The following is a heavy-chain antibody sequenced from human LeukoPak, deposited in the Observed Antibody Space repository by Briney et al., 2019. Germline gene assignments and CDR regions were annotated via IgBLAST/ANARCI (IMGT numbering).Heavy chain of an antibody. CDR2: ISSNRGST. J-gene: IGHJ6*04. V-gene: IGHV3-64D*06. CDR3: VKEYCSSTSCYGYYYYGMDV. D-gene: IGHD2-2*01. Sequence: GGSLRLTCSASGFTFSSYAMHWVRQAPGKGLEYVSAISSNRGSTYYADSVKGRFTISRDNSKNTLYLQMSSLRAEDTAVYYCVKEYCSSTSCYGYYYYGMDVWGKGTTVTVSS. CDR1: GFTFSSYA.